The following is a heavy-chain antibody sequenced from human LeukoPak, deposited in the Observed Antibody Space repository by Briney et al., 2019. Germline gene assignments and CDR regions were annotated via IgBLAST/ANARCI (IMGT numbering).Heavy chain of an antibody. Sequence: SETLSLTCALYGGSFSGYYSSWIRQPPGKGLEWIGEIYHSGSTNYNPSLKSLVTISLDTSKNQFSLKLSSVTAADTAVYYCARWEGGSSYDFDYWAKGTLVTVSS. CDR3: ARWEGGSSYDFDY. V-gene: IGHV4-34*01. CDR1: GGSFSGYY. CDR2: IYHSGST. D-gene: IGHD1-26*01. J-gene: IGHJ4*02.